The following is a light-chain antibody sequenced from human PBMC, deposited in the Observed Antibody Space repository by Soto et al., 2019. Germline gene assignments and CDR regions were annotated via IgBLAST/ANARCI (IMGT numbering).Light chain of an antibody. J-gene: IGKJ4*01. Sequence: VTQSPATLSLSKGERVTLSCRASQSVGGDVAWYQQKPGQAPRLLIFGASTRATAVPARFSGSGSATEFTFTISSLQSEDFAVYYCQQYNHWPLTFGGGTKVDIK. CDR2: GAS. V-gene: IGKV3-15*01. CDR3: QQYNHWPLT. CDR1: QSVGGD.